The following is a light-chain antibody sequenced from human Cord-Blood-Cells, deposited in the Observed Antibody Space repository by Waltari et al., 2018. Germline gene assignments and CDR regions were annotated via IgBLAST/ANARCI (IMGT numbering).Light chain of an antibody. CDR1: SSAVGGYNY. Sequence: QSALTQPASVSGSPGQSLTISCTGTSSAVGGYNYVSWYQQHPGKAPKLMIYDVSNRPSGVSNRFSGSKSGNTASLTISGLQAEDEADYYCSSYTSSSTLTVFGGGTKLTVL. CDR3: SSYTSSSTLTV. J-gene: IGLJ3*02. CDR2: DVS. V-gene: IGLV2-14*01.